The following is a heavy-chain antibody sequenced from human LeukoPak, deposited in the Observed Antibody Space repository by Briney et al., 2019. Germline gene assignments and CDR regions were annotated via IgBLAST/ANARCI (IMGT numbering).Heavy chain of an antibody. J-gene: IGHJ3*02. CDR2: IYHSGST. CDR3: AREGHLRRAFDI. CDR1: GGSISSGGYS. Sequence: PSETLSLTCAVSGGSISSGGYSWSWIRQPPGKGLEWIGYIYHSGSTYYNPSLKSRVTISVDRSKNQFSLKLSSVTAADTAVYYCAREGHLRRAFDIWGQGTMVTVSS. V-gene: IGHV4-30-2*01.